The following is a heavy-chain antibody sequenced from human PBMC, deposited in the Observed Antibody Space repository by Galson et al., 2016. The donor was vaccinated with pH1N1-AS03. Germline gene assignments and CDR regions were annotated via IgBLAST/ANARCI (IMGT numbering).Heavy chain of an antibody. CDR3: ARGGGMVPTNLEAFDI. CDR1: GGSISSGYHY. CDR2: IFYSGGT. D-gene: IGHD4/OR15-4a*01. V-gene: IGHV4-31*03. J-gene: IGHJ3*02. Sequence: LSLTCTVSGGSISSGYHYWSWFRHHPGKGLAWIGYIFYSGGTYYNPSLKSRSATSLDTSKNQFSLKLNSVTAADTAVYFCARGGGMVPTNLEAFDILGPGSMVTVSS.